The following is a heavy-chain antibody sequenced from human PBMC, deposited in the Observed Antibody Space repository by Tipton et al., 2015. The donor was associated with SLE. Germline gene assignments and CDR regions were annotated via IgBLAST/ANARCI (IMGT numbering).Heavy chain of an antibody. CDR1: GFTFSIYA. Sequence: SLRLSCAASGFTFSIYAMHWVRQAPGKGLEWVAVISYDGSNKYYADSVKGRFTIPRDNSKNTLYLQMNSLRAEDTAVYYCAGALLLSLDYWGQGTLVTVSS. J-gene: IGHJ4*02. D-gene: IGHD2-15*01. CDR2: ISYDGSNK. CDR3: AGALLLSLDY. V-gene: IGHV3-30*04.